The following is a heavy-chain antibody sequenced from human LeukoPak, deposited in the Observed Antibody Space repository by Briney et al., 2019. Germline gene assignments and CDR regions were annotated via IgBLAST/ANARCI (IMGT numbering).Heavy chain of an antibody. J-gene: IGHJ4*02. V-gene: IGHV1-69*05. CDR1: GGTFSSYA. CDR2: IIPIFGTA. CDR3: AISPLLYYYDSSGYFDY. Sequence: SVNVSCKASGGTFSSYAISWVRQAPGQGLEWVGGIIPIFGTANYTQKFQGRVTITTDESTSTAYMELSSLRSEDTAVYYCAISPLLYYYDSSGYFDYWGQGTLVTVSS. D-gene: IGHD3-22*01.